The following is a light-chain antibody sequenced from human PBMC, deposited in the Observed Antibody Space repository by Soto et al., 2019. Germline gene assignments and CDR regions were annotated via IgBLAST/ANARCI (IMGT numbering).Light chain of an antibody. CDR2: DAS. CDR1: QSVSSY. Sequence: EIVLTQSPATLSLSPGERATLSCRASQSVSSYLAWYHQKPGQAPRLLLYDASNRATGIPARFSGSGSGTDFTLTISSLEPEDFAIYYCHQRSNWPPVTFGGGTKLEIK. CDR3: HQRSNWPPVT. V-gene: IGKV3-11*01. J-gene: IGKJ4*01.